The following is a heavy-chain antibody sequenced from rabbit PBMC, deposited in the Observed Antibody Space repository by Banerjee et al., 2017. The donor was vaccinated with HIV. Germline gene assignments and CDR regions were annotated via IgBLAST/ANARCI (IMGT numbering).Heavy chain of an antibody. CDR2: IDAGSNGNT. CDR3: ARDLAGVIGWNFNL. V-gene: IGHV1S45*01. Sequence: QEQLEESGGDLVQPEGSLTLTCTASGFSFSNKYVMCWVRQAPGKGLEWIACIDAGSNGNTYYASWAKGRFTVSKTSSTTVTLQMTSLTAADTATYFCARDLAGVIGWNFNLWGPGTLVTVS. D-gene: IGHD4-1*01. J-gene: IGHJ4*01. CDR1: GFSFSNKYV.